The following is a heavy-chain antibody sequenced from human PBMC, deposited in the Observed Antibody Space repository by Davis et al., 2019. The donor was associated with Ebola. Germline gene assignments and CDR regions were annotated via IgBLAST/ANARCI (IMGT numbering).Heavy chain of an antibody. Sequence: AASVKVSCKASGGTFSSYAISWVRQAPGQGLEWMGGIIPIFGTANYAQKFQGRVTITADESTSTAYMELSSLRSEDTAVYYCAREGHFWEDYYYYYGMDVWGKGTTVTVSS. V-gene: IGHV1-69*13. J-gene: IGHJ6*04. CDR1: GGTFSSYA. CDR3: AREGHFWEDYYYYYGMDV. CDR2: IIPIFGTA. D-gene: IGHD3-3*02.